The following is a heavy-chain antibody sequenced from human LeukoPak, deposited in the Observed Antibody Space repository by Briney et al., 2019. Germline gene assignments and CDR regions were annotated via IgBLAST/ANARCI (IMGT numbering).Heavy chain of an antibody. J-gene: IGHJ6*03. V-gene: IGHV1-8*01. CDR3: ARGRPDTSVPRTYYMDV. D-gene: IGHD5-18*01. Sequence: ASVKVSCKAPGYTFTSFDIFWVRQATGQGLEWMGWMSPNSGNTGSAQKFQGRVTFTRDTSISTSFMELSSLRPEDTAIYYCARGRPDTSVPRTYYMDVWGKGTTVTVSS. CDR2: MSPNSGNT. CDR1: GYTFTSFD.